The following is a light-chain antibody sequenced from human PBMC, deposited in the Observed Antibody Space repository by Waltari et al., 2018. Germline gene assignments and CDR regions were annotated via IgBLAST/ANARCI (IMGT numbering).Light chain of an antibody. J-gene: IGKJ4*01. V-gene: IGKV1-33*01. CDR2: YAS. Sequence: DIKMTQSPSSLPASVGDRATIPCRASQGINNYLSWYQQKPGKAPKRLIYYASSLESGVPSRFSGSGSGTDYTLTISSLQPEDIATYYCQQYDNFPLAFGGGTKVEIK. CDR1: QGINNY. CDR3: QQYDNFPLA.